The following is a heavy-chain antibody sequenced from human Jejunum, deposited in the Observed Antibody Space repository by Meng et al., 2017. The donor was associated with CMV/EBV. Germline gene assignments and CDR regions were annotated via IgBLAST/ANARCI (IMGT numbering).Heavy chain of an antibody. CDR3: ARVQHLGRGLDV. CDR2: TYYRSTWNN. Sequence: GDTIASNTVAWNWIRQSPSRGLEWLGMTYYRSTWNNVYAISVTSRITISPDTSKNQFSLQLNSVTPEDTAVYYCARVQHLGRGLDVWGQGTTVTVSS. J-gene: IGHJ6*02. CDR1: GDTIASNTVA. V-gene: IGHV6-1*01. D-gene: IGHD6-13*01.